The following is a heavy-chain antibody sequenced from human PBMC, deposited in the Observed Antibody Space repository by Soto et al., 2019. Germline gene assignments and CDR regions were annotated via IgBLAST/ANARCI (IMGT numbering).Heavy chain of an antibody. V-gene: IGHV3-21*04. CDR1: GFTFSSYS. J-gene: IGHJ5*02. CDR3: AKLTTS. Sequence: EVQLVESGGGLVKPGGSLRLSCAASGFTFSSYSMNWVRQAPGKGLVWVSSISTSSAYLYYADSVKGRFTISRDNAKNSLYLQMNSLRVEDTAVYYCAKLTTSWGQGTLVTVSS. CDR2: ISTSSAYL.